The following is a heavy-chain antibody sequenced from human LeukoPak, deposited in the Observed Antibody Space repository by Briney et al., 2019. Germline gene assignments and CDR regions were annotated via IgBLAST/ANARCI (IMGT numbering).Heavy chain of an antibody. CDR2: IKQDGSEK. D-gene: IGHD3-16*01. CDR3: TRITVTSGAFDI. J-gene: IGHJ3*02. V-gene: IGHV3-7*01. CDR1: EFTFSNFW. Sequence: PGGSLRLSCSASEFTFSNFWMSWVRQAPGKGPEWVANIKQDGSEKYYVDSVKGRFTISRDNAETSLHLQMNSLRAEDTAVYYCTRITVTSGAFDIWGQGTMVTVSS.